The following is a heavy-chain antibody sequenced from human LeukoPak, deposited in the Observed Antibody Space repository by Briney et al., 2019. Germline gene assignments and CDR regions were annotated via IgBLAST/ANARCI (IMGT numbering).Heavy chain of an antibody. J-gene: IGHJ4*02. Sequence: ALVKVSCKASGGTFSSYAISWVRQAPGQGLEWMGRIIPIFGTANYAQKFQGRVTITTDESTSTAYMELSSLRSEDTAVYYCASANTIAGAFFDYWGQGNLVTVSS. CDR3: ASANTIAGAFFDY. V-gene: IGHV1-69*05. CDR1: GGTFSSYA. D-gene: IGHD6-13*01. CDR2: IIPIFGTA.